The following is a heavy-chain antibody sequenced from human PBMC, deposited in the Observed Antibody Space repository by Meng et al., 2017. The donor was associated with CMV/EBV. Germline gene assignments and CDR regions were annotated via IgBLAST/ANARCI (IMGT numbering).Heavy chain of an antibody. Sequence: KAAGYTFTSDDNNWVRQATGQGLEWMGWMNPNSGNTGYAQKFQGRVTITRNTSISTAYMELSSLRSEDTAVYYCARGDYDFWSGYTDWGQGTLVTVSS. CDR2: MNPNSGNT. CDR3: ARGDYDFWSGYTD. D-gene: IGHD3-3*01. J-gene: IGHJ4*02. CDR1: GYTFTSDD. V-gene: IGHV1-8*03.